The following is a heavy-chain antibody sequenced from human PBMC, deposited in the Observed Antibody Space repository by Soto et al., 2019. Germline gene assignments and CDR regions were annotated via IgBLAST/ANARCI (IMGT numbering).Heavy chain of an antibody. CDR1: GYTFTSYG. V-gene: IGHV1-18*01. J-gene: IGHJ4*02. Sequence: QVQLVQSGAEVKKPGASVKVSCKASGYTFTSYGISWVRQAPGQGLEWMGWISAYNGNTNYAQKLQGRVTMTTDTPTSTAYMELRSLRSDDTAVYYCARVGRSSWYLAPSYYFDYWGQGTLVTVSS. CDR2: ISAYNGNT. CDR3: ARVGRSSWYLAPSYYFDY. D-gene: IGHD6-13*01.